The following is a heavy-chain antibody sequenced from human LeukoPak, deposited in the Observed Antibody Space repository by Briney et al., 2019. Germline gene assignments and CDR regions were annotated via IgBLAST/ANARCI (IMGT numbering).Heavy chain of an antibody. CDR1: GFTFSSYA. Sequence: GGSLRLSCAASGFTFSSYAMHRVRQAPGKGLEWLAGISYDGNYKYYAVTVRGRFTISRDNSKNTLYLQMNTLGAEDTAVFYCAASIPPASWGQGTLVTVSS. CDR3: AASIPPAS. V-gene: IGHV3-30*04. CDR2: ISYDGNYK. D-gene: IGHD2-21*01. J-gene: IGHJ5*02.